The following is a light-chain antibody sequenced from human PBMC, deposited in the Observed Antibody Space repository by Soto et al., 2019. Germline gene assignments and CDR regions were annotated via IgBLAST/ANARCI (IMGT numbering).Light chain of an antibody. V-gene: IGKV3-15*01. CDR1: QSVRSN. J-gene: IGKJ1*01. CDR2: GAS. Sequence: EIVMTQSPATLSVSPGERATLSCRASQSVRSNLAWYQLKPGQAPRLLFYGASTRATGVPARFSGSGSGTEFTLTISSLQSEDFAVYYCQQYNNWPRTFGQGTKVEIK. CDR3: QQYNNWPRT.